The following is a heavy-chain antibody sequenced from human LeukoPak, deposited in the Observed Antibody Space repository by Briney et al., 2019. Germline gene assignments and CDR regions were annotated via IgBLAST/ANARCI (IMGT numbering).Heavy chain of an antibody. V-gene: IGHV3-33*01. D-gene: IGHD3-10*01. CDR2: IWYDGSNK. Sequence: GGSLRLSCAASGFTFSSYGMHWVRQAPGKGLEWVAVIWYDGSNKYYADSVKGRFTISRDNSKNTLYLQMNSLRAEDTAVYYCAGESGPPIAFDIWGQGTMVTVSS. CDR3: AGESGPPIAFDI. J-gene: IGHJ3*02. CDR1: GFTFSSYG.